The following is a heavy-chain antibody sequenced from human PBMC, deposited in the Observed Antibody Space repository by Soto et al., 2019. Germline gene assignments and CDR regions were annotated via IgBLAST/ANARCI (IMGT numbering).Heavy chain of an antibody. CDR3: ARSVIAVAGAFDY. D-gene: IGHD6-19*01. Sequence: SETLSLTCTVSGGSISSGGYYWSWIRQHPGKGLEWIGYIYYSGSTYYNPSLKSRVTISVDTSKNQFSLKLSSVTAADTAVYYCARSVIAVAGAFDYWGQGTLVTVSS. CDR1: GGSISSGGYY. CDR2: IYYSGST. J-gene: IGHJ4*02. V-gene: IGHV4-31*03.